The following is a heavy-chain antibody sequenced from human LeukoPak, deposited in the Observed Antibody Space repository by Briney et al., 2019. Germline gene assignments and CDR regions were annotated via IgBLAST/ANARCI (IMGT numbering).Heavy chain of an antibody. CDR2: IGTAGDT. J-gene: IGHJ4*02. V-gene: IGHV3-13*01. Sequence: GGSLRLSCAASGFTFSSYDMHWVRQATGKGLEWVSAIGTAGDTYYPGSVKGRFTISRENAKNSLYLQMNSLRAGDTAVYYCARGHRAAMVFDYWGQGTLVTVSS. CDR3: ARGHRAAMVFDY. CDR1: GFTFSSYD. D-gene: IGHD5-18*01.